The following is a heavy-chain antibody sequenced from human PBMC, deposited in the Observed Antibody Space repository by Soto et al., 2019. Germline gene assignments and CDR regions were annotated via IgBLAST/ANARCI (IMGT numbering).Heavy chain of an antibody. CDR1: GYSISSGYY. V-gene: IGHV4-38-2*01. D-gene: IGHD3-3*01. Sequence: QVQLQESGPGLVKPSETLSLTCGVSGYSISSGYYWGWIRQPPGKGLEWIGSIYHSGRTYYKPSLKSRVIISVDTSKNQFSLKLRSVTAADTAVYFCARAGFESIPIFAVVAPYGMDVWGQGTTVTVSS. CDR3: ARAGFESIPIFAVVAPYGMDV. J-gene: IGHJ6*02. CDR2: IYHSGRT.